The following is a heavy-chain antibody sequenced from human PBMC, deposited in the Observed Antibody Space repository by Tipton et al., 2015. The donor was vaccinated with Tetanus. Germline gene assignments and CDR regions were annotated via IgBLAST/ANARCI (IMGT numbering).Heavy chain of an antibody. Sequence: TLSLTCTVSGGSISGSSYYWGWIRQPPGKGLEWIGSFFYSGSTYYHPSLKSRVTISADTSKNQFSLELSAGTAADTAVYYCARGQLLSRDWFDPWGQGTLVTVSS. CDR2: FFYSGST. V-gene: IGHV4-39*01. D-gene: IGHD2-2*01. J-gene: IGHJ5*02. CDR3: ARGQLLSRDWFDP. CDR1: GGSISGSSYY.